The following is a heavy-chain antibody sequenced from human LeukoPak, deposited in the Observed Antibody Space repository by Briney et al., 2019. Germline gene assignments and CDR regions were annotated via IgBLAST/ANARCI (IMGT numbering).Heavy chain of an antibody. CDR2: ISYDGSNY. CDR1: GFTFSSYA. J-gene: IGHJ4*02. V-gene: IGHV3-30-3*01. CDR3: LVYCSGGTCSLGYY. Sequence: PGGSLRLSCAASGFTFSSYAMHWVRQAPGKGLEWVAVISYDGSNYFYADSVKGRFTISRDNSKNTLYLQMDSLRAEDTAVYYCLVYCSGGTCSLGYYWGQGTLVTVSS. D-gene: IGHD2-15*01.